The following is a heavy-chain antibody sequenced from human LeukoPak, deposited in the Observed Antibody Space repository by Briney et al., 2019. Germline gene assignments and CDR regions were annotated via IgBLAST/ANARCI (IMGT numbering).Heavy chain of an antibody. CDR1: GFTFSSYA. J-gene: IGHJ4*02. D-gene: IGHD3-3*01. CDR3: AKVISRSPSYDFWSGYYLDY. Sequence: GGSLRLSCAASGFTFSSYAMSWVRQAPGKGLEWVSAISGSGGSTYYADSVKGRFTISRDNSKNTLYLQMNSLRAEDTAVYYCAKVISRSPSYDFWSGYYLDYWGQGTLVTVSS. V-gene: IGHV3-23*01. CDR2: ISGSGGST.